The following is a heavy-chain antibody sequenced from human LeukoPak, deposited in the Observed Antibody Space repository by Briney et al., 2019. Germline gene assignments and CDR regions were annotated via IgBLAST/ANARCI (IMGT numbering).Heavy chain of an antibody. J-gene: IGHJ4*02. Sequence: PGGSLRLSCAASGFTFSSYAMSWVRQAPGKGLEWVSAISGSGGSTYYADSVKGRFTISRDNSKNTPYLQMNSLRAEDKAVYYCANPPQSLVVVIPLDYWGQGTLVTVSS. D-gene: IGHD3-22*01. CDR2: ISGSGGST. CDR3: ANPPQSLVVVIPLDY. V-gene: IGHV3-23*01. CDR1: GFTFSSYA.